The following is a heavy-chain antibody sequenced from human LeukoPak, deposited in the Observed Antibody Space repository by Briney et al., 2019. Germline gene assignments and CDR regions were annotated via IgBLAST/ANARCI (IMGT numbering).Heavy chain of an antibody. D-gene: IGHD2-21*01. CDR2: IYPSGGT. J-gene: IGHJ4*02. CDR3: AREYGDLDY. CDR1: GGSLSGFC. V-gene: IGHV4-4*07. Sequence: PSETLSLTCIVPGGSLSGFCWSWIRQPAGKGLEWIGRIYPSGGTNYNPSLKSRVTMSTDTSKNQFSLKLRSVTAADTAVYYCAREYGDLDYWGQGTLVTVSS.